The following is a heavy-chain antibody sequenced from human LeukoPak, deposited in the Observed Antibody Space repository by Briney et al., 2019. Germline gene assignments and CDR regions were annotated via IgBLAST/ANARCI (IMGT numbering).Heavy chain of an antibody. J-gene: IGHJ4*02. CDR2: FKSKTDGGTT. CDR3: TTGEFRGGLYGFDY. V-gene: IGHV3-15*01. Sequence: PGGSLRLSCAASGFTFSNAWMSWVRQAPGKGLEWVGRFKSKTDGGTTDYATPVKGRFTISRDDSKTTLYLQMNSLKTEDTAVYYCTTGEFRGGLYGFDYWGQGTLVTVSS. D-gene: IGHD6-19*01. CDR1: GFTFSNAW.